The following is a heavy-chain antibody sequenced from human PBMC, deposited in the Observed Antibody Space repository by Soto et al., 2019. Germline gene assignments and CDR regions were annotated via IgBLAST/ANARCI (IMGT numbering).Heavy chain of an antibody. CDR1: GGSFSGYY. D-gene: IGHD2-8*01. CDR2: INHSGST. V-gene: IGHV4-34*01. CDR3: ARVQRAPVYAMQRRGGGFIDY. J-gene: IGHJ4*02. Sequence: QVQLQQWGAGLLKPSETLSLTCAVYGGSFSGYYWSWIRQPPGKGLEWIGEINHSGSTNYNPSLKSRVTRSVDTSKTQFSLKLSSVTAADTAVYYCARVQRAPVYAMQRRGGGFIDYWGQGTLVTVSS.